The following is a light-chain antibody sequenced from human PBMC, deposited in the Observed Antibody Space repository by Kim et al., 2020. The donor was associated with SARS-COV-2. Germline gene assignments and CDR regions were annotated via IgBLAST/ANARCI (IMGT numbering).Light chain of an antibody. CDR2: AAS. Sequence: AIRITQSPSSLSASTGDRVTITCRASQGISSYLALYQQKPGKAPKLLIYAASTLQSGVPSRFSGSGSGTDFTLTISCLQSEDFATYYCQQYYSYPPTFGQGTKVDIK. J-gene: IGKJ1*01. CDR1: QGISSY. V-gene: IGKV1-8*01. CDR3: QQYYSYPPT.